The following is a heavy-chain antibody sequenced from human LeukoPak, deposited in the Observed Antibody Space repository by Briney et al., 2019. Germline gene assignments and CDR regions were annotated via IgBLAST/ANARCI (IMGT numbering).Heavy chain of an antibody. CDR3: ARDRYYYDSSGARVGDY. V-gene: IGHV4-34*01. CDR1: GGSFSGYY. D-gene: IGHD3-22*01. Sequence: SETLSLTCAVYGGSFSGYYWSWIRQPPGKGLEWIGEINHSGSTNYNPSLKSRVTMSGDTSKNQFSLKLSSVTAADTAVYYCARDRYYYDSSGARVGDYWGRGTLVTVSS. CDR2: INHSGST. J-gene: IGHJ4*02.